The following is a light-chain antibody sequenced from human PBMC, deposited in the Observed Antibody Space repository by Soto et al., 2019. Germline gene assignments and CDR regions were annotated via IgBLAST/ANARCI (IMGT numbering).Light chain of an antibody. V-gene: IGKV3-15*01. J-gene: IGKJ2*01. CDR1: QSVASN. Sequence: EIVMTQSPASLSVSPGDVATLSCRASQSVASNVAWYQQKPGPGPRLLIHGASTRAVGVPARFSGSGSGTDFTLTISSLQSEDFAVYYCQQYHNWPPQYTFGQGTKLQSK. CDR3: QQYHNWPPQYT. CDR2: GAS.